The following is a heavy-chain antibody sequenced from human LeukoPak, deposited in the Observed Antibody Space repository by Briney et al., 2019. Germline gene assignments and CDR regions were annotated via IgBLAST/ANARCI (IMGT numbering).Heavy chain of an antibody. D-gene: IGHD3-10*01. CDR3: AAAIWFGELDTRYYSDY. CDR1: GGTFSSYA. V-gene: IGHV1-69*13. Sequence: SVKVSCKASGGTFSSYAISWVRQAPGQGLEWMGGIIPIFGTANYAQKFQGRVTITADESTSTAYMELSSLRSEDTAVYYCAAAIWFGELDTRYYSDYWGQGTLVTVSS. CDR2: IIPIFGTA. J-gene: IGHJ4*02.